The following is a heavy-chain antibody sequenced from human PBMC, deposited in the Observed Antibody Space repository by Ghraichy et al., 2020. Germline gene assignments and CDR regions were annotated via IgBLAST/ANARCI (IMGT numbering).Heavy chain of an antibody. Sequence: SETLSLTCTVSGGSISSSSYYWGWIRQPPGKGLEWIGSIYYSGGTYYNPSLKSRVTISVDTSKNQFSMKLSSVTAADTAVYYCARAGYSSGWSWGFGYWGQGTLVTVSS. CDR2: IYYSGGT. D-gene: IGHD6-19*01. J-gene: IGHJ4*02. V-gene: IGHV4-39*07. CDR1: GGSISSSSYY. CDR3: ARAGYSSGWSWGFGY.